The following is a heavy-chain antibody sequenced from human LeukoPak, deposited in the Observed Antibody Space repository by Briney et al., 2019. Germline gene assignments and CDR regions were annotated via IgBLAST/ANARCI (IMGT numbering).Heavy chain of an antibody. CDR2: VYFRGST. V-gene: IGHV4-39*01. CDR1: GGSISSSSYY. Sequence: SETPSLTCTVSGGSISSSSYYWGWIRQPPGKGLEWIGNVYFRGSTYYNPSLKSRVTISVDTSKNQFSLKLNSVTAADTAVYYCARHVRASGSGSYAFDIWGQGTMVTVSS. CDR3: ARHVRASGSGSYAFDI. D-gene: IGHD3-10*01. J-gene: IGHJ3*02.